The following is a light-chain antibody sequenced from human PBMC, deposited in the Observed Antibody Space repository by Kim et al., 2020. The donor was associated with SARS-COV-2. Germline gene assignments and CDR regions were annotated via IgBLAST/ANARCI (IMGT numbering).Light chain of an antibody. CDR3: QQYKNWPGT. V-gene: IGKV3-15*01. J-gene: IGKJ2*01. Sequence: EIVMTQSPATLSVSPGERATLSCRASQSVSSNLAWYQQKPGQAPRLLIYGASTRATGFPARFSGSGSGTEFTLTISSLQSEDFAVYYCQQYKNWPGTFGQGTKLEIK. CDR1: QSVSSN. CDR2: GAS.